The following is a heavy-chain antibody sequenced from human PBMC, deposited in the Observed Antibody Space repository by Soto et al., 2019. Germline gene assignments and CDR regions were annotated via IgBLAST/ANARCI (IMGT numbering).Heavy chain of an antibody. J-gene: IGHJ4*02. Sequence: VQLVQSRTEVKNPGASVKVSCQAAAYTFDNFGIHWVRQAPGQGLEWIGWISAYSGDTNYAQRLQGRVTMTTDTSTNTAYMELSGLTSDDTAVYLCARDGFGSYLNYWGQGTLVTVSS. CDR3: ARDGFGSYLNY. CDR2: ISAYSGDT. D-gene: IGHD3-10*01. V-gene: IGHV1-18*01. CDR1: AYTFDNFG.